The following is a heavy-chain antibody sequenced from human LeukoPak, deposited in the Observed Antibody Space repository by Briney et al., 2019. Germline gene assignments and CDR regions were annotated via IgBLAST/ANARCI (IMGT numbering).Heavy chain of an antibody. D-gene: IGHD3-22*01. CDR1: GYSFTSYW. CDR2: IYPGDSDT. Sequence: GESLKTSCKGSGYSFTSYWIGWVRQMPGKGLEWMGIIYPGDSDTRYSPSFQGQVTISADKSISTAYLQWGSLKASDTAMYYCARAYYYDSSGYLYYFDYWGQGTLVTVSS. CDR3: ARAYYYDSSGYLYYFDY. J-gene: IGHJ4*02. V-gene: IGHV5-51*01.